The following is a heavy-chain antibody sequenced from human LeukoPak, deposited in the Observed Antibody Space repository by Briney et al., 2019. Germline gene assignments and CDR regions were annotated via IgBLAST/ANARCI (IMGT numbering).Heavy chain of an antibody. CDR1: VDSLSCDSYF. CDR2: SYSSGWN. J-gene: IGHJ6*03. V-gene: IGHV4-61*02. CDR3: ATARADYGDYNSFYYMDV. D-gene: IGHD4-17*01. Sequence: SQTLSLTRIVSVDSLSCDSYFGSWIRQPAGKGLEWLGRSYSSGWNYYNPCLKSRVTISLDTSRNQFSLKLSSVTAADTAVYFCATARADYGDYNSFYYMDVWGKGTTVTVSS.